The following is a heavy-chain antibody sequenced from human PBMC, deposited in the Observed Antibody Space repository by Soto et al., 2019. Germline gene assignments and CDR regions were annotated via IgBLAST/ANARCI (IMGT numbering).Heavy chain of an antibody. CDR3: TRNAY. CDR1: GFTLSDNW. Sequence: EVHLVEAGGGLVQPGGSLRLSCATSGFTLSDNWMSWVRQAPGKGLEWVANIEDGGSERWYADSVKGRFTIFRDTAKNSLYLQMTGLRAEDTAMYYCTRNAYWGQGTLVTVSS. V-gene: IGHV3-7*01. J-gene: IGHJ4*02. CDR2: IEDGGSER.